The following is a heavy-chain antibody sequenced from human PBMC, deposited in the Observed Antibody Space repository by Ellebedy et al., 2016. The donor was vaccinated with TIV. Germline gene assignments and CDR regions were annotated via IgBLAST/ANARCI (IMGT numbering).Heavy chain of an antibody. V-gene: IGHV4-4*02. J-gene: IGHJ6*02. Sequence: SETLSLXXAVSGGSISSSNWWSWARQPPGKGLEWIGEIYHSGSTNYNPSLKSRVTISVDKSKNQFSLKLSSVTAADTAVYYCARDLEQQLVPNVYYYYYGMDVWGQGTTVTVSS. D-gene: IGHD6-13*01. CDR1: GGSISSSNW. CDR3: ARDLEQQLVPNVYYYYYGMDV. CDR2: IYHSGST.